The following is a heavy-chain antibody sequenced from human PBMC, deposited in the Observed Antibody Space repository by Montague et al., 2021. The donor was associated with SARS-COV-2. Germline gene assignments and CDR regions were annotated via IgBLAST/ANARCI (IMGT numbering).Heavy chain of an antibody. CDR3: ARNKGASAVTYFWYFDL. CDR2: MPGSASSS. Sequence: SLRLSCAASGFTFGTYAMTWVRQLPGKGLEWVSSMPGSASSSYYGDSMKGRFTISRDNSKNTPYLQMNNLRGEDTALYFCARNKGASAVTYFWYFDLGARAPRSLSPQ. V-gene: IGHV3-23*05. CDR1: GFTFGTYA. J-gene: IGHJ2*01. D-gene: IGHD4-17*01.